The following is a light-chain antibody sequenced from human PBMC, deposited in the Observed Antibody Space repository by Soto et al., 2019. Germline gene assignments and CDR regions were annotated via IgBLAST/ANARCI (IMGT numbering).Light chain of an antibody. V-gene: IGKV1-5*01. Sequence: GERVTITCRASQSISSWLAWYQQKPGKAPKLLIYATSRLQIGVPSRFSGSRSGTEFTLTISSLQPEDFASYYCLQDYGDSWTFGQGTKV. J-gene: IGKJ1*01. CDR3: LQDYGDSWT. CDR2: ATS. CDR1: QSISSW.